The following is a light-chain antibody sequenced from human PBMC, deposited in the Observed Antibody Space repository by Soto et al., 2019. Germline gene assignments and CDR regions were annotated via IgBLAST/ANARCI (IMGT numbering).Light chain of an antibody. V-gene: IGLV2-14*01. Sequence: QSALTQPASVSGSPGQSITISCTGTRSDVGGYNYVSWYQQHPGKAPKLMIFDVSNRPSGVSYRFSGSKSGNTASLTISGLQDEDEADYHCSSYSSSTTRLFGGGTKLTVL. J-gene: IGLJ2*01. CDR2: DVS. CDR1: RSDVGGYNY. CDR3: SSYSSSTTRL.